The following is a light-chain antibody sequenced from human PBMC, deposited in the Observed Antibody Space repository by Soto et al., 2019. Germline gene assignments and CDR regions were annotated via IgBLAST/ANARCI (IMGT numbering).Light chain of an antibody. V-gene: IGKV3-15*01. J-gene: IGKJ1*01. CDR1: QSLCDN. Sequence: IVMTQSPATLAVSPGDTATLSCRASQSLCDNLAWYQQKPGQAPRLLIFRASSRAKGVRARFSASGSGTEFTLTISGLQSEDFAVYYCHQYNNWTPWTFGPGTKVVIK. CDR2: RAS. CDR3: HQYNNWTPWT.